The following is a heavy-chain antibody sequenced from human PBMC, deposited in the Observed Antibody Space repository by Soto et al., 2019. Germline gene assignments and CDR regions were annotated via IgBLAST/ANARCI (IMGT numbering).Heavy chain of an antibody. V-gene: IGHV4-31*03. J-gene: IGHJ6*02. Sequence: QVQLQESGPGLVKPSQTLSLTCTVSGGSISSGGYYWSCIRQHPGKGLEWIGYIYYSGSTYYNPSLKSRVTISVDTSKNQYSLKLSSVTAADTAVYYCARVNRYGSYYYYGMDVWGQGTTVTVSS. CDR3: ARVNRYGSYYYYGMDV. CDR2: IYYSGST. CDR1: GGSISSGGYY. D-gene: IGHD5-18*01.